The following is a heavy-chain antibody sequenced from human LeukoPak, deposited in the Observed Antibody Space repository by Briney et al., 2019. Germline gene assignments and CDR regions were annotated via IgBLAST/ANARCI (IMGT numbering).Heavy chain of an antibody. CDR1: GGSFSGYY. CDR2: IYTSGNT. D-gene: IGHD5-18*01. CDR3: ATNSYGHYQYYYYMDV. J-gene: IGHJ6*03. Sequence: SETLSLTCAVYGGSFSGYYWSWIRQPAGKGLEWIGRIYTSGNTNYNPSLQGRVTISVDTSKNQFSLKLSSVTAADTAVYYCATNSYGHYQYYYYMDVWGKGTTVTISS. V-gene: IGHV4-59*10.